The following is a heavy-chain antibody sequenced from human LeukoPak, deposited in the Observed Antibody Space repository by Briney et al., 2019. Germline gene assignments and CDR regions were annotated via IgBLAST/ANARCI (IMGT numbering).Heavy chain of an antibody. CDR2: VSDNGYTT. CDR1: GLTFSNYA. CDR3: AKSPLDCHSTRCWDELRFDS. J-gene: IGHJ4*02. V-gene: IGHV3-23*01. D-gene: IGHD1-7*01. Sequence: PGGSLRLSCAPSGLTFSNYAMSWVRQSPGKGLEWVSGVSDNGYTTYYADSVKGRFTIQRDNSNNTLYLQMNSLTVEDTATYFCAKSPLDCHSTRCWDELRFDSWGQGSLVTVSS.